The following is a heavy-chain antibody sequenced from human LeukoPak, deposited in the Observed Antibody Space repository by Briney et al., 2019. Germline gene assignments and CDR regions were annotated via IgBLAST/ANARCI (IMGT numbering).Heavy chain of an antibody. V-gene: IGHV3-66*01. D-gene: IGHD2-8*02. CDR2: IYRGDRT. J-gene: IGHJ5*02. Sequence: PGGSLRLSCAASGFNVSSNYMSWVRPAPGKGLEWVSFIYRGDRTYFADSVKGRFTMSRDDMKRTVYLQMDSLRAEDTAVYYCARSECTAGSCNWFDPWGQGTPVTVSP. CDR1: GFNVSSNY. CDR3: ARSECTAGSCNWFDP.